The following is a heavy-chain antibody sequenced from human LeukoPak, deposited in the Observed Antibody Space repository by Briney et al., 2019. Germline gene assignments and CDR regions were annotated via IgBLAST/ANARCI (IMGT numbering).Heavy chain of an antibody. J-gene: IGHJ4*02. D-gene: IGHD1-26*01. Sequence: PSETLSLTCTVSNLLISSGYYWGWIRQPPGKGLEWIGSIYYSGSTYYNPSLKSRVTISVDTSKNQFSLKLSSVTAADTAVYYCARQSGSYYYFDYWGQGTLVTVSS. V-gene: IGHV4-38-2*02. CDR2: IYYSGST. CDR3: ARQSGSYYYFDY. CDR1: NLLISSGYY.